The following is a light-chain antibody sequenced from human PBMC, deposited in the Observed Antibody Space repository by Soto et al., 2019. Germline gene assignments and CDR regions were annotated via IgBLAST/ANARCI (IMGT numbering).Light chain of an antibody. CDR3: QQYNNWHWT. J-gene: IGKJ1*01. CDR1: QSVGSK. Sequence: EIVRTQSPPTLSVSPGERAPLSCRASQSVGSKLAWYQQRPGQAPRLLIYDASNRATGIPARFSGSGSGTEFTLTISSMQYEDFAVYYCQQYNNWHWTCGQGNKVK. CDR2: DAS. V-gene: IGKV3D-15*01.